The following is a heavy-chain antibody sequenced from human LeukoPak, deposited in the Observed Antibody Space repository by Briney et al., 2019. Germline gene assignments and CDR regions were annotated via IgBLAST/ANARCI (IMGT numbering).Heavy chain of an antibody. CDR2: ISRSSSTI. CDR3: ATVEGVHYDILTGYGLDY. J-gene: IGHJ4*02. D-gene: IGHD3-9*01. CDR1: GFTFSTYS. Sequence: GGSLRLSCAASGFTFSTYSMNWVRQAPGKGLEWVSYISRSSSTIYYADSVKGRFTMSSDNAKSTLYLQMNSLRAEDTAVYYCATVEGVHYDILTGYGLDYWGQGTLVTVSS. V-gene: IGHV3-48*01.